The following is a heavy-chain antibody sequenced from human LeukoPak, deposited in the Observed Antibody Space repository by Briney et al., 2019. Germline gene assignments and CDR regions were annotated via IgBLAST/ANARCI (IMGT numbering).Heavy chain of an antibody. CDR2: ISGGSDYI. CDR3: ARGIAFSRSVAIDL. D-gene: IGHD6-13*01. Sequence: GGSLRLSCSASGFTFSAYSMNWVRQAPGKGLEWVSCISGGSDYIYYADSVKGRFTISRDNAKNTLYLQMNSLRVEDTALYYCARGIAFSRSVAIDLWGQGTLVAVSS. V-gene: IGHV3-21*01. CDR1: GFTFSAYS. J-gene: IGHJ4*02.